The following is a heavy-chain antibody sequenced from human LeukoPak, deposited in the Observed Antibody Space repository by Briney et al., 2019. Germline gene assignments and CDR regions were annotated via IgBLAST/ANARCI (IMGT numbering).Heavy chain of an antibody. CDR1: GYTFTSYD. CDR3: ARGTSSWTLYYYYYMDV. CDR2: MNPNSGNT. J-gene: IGHJ6*03. V-gene: IGHV1-8*03. Sequence: ASVKVSCKASGYTFTSYDINWVRQATGQGLEWMGWMNPNSGNTGYAQKFRGRVTITRNTSISTAYMELSSLRSEDTAVYYCARGTSSWTLYYYYYMDVWGKGTTVTVSS. D-gene: IGHD2-2*01.